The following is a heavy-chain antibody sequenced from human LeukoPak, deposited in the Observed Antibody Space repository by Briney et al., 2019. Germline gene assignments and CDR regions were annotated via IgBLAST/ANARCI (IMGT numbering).Heavy chain of an antibody. Sequence: SETLSLTCTVSGGSISSYYWSWIRQPPGKGLEWIGSIYSGGGTFYHPSLRTRVTISVDTSQKQFSLTLPSVTAADTAVYYCARRNYGGTLEYWGQGTLVTVSS. CDR1: GGSISSYY. CDR2: IYSGGGT. J-gene: IGHJ4*02. CDR3: ARRNYGGTLEY. V-gene: IGHV4-59*04. D-gene: IGHD4-23*01.